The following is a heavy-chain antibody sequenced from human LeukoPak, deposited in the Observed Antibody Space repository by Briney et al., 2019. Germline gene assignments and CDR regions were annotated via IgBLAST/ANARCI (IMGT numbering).Heavy chain of an antibody. Sequence: VASVKVSCKASGYTFTSYYMHWVRQAPGQGLEWMGRINPNSGGTNYAQKFQGRVTMTRDTSISTAYMELSSLRSDDTAVYYCALRPTGYSSSWYFDYWGQGTLVTVSS. CDR2: INPNSGGT. J-gene: IGHJ4*02. V-gene: IGHV1-2*06. CDR3: ALRPTGYSSSWYFDY. D-gene: IGHD6-13*01. CDR1: GYTFTSYY.